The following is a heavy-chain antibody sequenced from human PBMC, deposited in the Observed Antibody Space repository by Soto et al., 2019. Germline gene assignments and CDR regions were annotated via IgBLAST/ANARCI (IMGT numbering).Heavy chain of an antibody. Sequence: GGSLRLSCAASGFTFSSYGMHWVRQAPGKGLEWVAVISYDGSNKYYADSVKGRFTISRDNSKNTLYLQMNSLRAEDTAVYYCTTSLTRDVFDFRGQGTTVIVSS. V-gene: IGHV3-30*03. CDR1: GFTFSSYG. CDR2: ISYDGSNK. CDR3: TTSLTRDVFDF. J-gene: IGHJ3*01.